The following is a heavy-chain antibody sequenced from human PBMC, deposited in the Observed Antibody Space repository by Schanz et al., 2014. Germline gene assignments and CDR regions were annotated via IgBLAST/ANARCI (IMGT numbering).Heavy chain of an antibody. CDR2: MSYDGSIK. CDR3: AKDSTHIDIVLVPTAIDY. CDR1: GFTFSSYA. V-gene: IGHV3-30*18. J-gene: IGHJ4*02. Sequence: GQLLESGGGLIQPGGSLRLSCAASGFTFSSYAMSWVRQAPGKGLEWVAAMSYDGSIKYYGDSVKGQFTISRDNSKNTLYLHMNTLRSEDTAVYYCAKDSTHIDIVLVPTAIDYWGQGTLVTVSS. D-gene: IGHD2-2*01.